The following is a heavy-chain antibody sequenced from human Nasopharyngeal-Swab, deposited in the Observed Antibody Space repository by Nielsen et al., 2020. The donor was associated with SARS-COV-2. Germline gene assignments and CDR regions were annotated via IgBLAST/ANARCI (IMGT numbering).Heavy chain of an antibody. CDR2: ISSSSTI. CDR1: GFTLSSYS. J-gene: IGHJ4*02. V-gene: IGHV3-48*02. D-gene: IGHD6-19*01. CDR3: ARGYSSGWYQWSRHTLDY. Sequence: GESLKISCAASGFTLSSYSMNWVRQAPGKGLEWVSYISSSSTIYYADSVEGRFTISRDNAKNSLYLQMNSLRDEDTAVYYCARGYSSGWYQWSRHTLDYWGQGTLVTVSS.